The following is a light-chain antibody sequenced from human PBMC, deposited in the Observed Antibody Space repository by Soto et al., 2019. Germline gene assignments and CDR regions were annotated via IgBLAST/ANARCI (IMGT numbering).Light chain of an antibody. Sequence: EIVLTQSPGTLSLSPGERATLSCRASQSVSSGYLAWYQQKPGQAPRLLINGASTRAPGIPDRFSGSGSGTDFTLTISRLEPEDFAVYYCQQYVSSPRTFGQGTKVDIK. CDR2: GAS. CDR3: QQYVSSPRT. CDR1: QSVSSGY. J-gene: IGKJ1*01. V-gene: IGKV3-20*01.